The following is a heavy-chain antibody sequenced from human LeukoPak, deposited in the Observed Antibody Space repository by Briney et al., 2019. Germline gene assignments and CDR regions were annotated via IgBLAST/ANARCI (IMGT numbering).Heavy chain of an antibody. CDR2: IYYSGST. CDR3: ARDHLLLWFGELFDY. Sequence: SETLSLTCTVSGGSISSGGYYWSWIRQHPGKGLEWIGYIYYSGSTYYNPSLKSRVTISVDTSKNQFSLKLSSVTAADTAVYYCARDHLLLWFGELFDYWGQGTLVTVSS. D-gene: IGHD3-10*01. V-gene: IGHV4-31*03. J-gene: IGHJ4*02. CDR1: GGSISSGGYY.